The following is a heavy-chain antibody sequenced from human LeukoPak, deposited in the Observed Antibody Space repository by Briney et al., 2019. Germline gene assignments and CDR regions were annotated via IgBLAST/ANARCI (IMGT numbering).Heavy chain of an antibody. CDR1: GGSISSYY. CDR3: ATDVRSRPPGLLWFGEPDNWFDP. D-gene: IGHD3-10*01. J-gene: IGHJ5*02. Sequence: SETLSLTCTVSGGSISSYYWSWIRQPPGKGLEWIGYIYYSGSTNYNPSLKSRVTISVDTSKNQFSLKLRSVTAADTAVYYCATDVRSRPPGLLWFGEPDNWFDPWGQGTLVTVSS. CDR2: IYYSGST. V-gene: IGHV4-59*01.